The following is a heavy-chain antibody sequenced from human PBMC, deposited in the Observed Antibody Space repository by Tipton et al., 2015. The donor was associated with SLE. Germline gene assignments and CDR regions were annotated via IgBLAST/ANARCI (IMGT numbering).Heavy chain of an antibody. CDR3: AARTGDVLYYYYMDV. V-gene: IGHV4-4*07. Sequence: TLSLTCTVSGGSISDYYWSWIRQSAGKGLEWIGRIYTSGSTNYNPSLKSRVTISVDTSKNQFSLKLSSVTAADTAVYYCAARTGDVLYYYYMDVWGKGTTVTVSS. J-gene: IGHJ6*03. D-gene: IGHD7-27*01. CDR2: IYTSGST. CDR1: GGSISDYY.